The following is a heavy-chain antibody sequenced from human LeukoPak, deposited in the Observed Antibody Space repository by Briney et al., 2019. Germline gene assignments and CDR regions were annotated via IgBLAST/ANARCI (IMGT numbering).Heavy chain of an antibody. CDR1: GYTFTGYY. CDR3: ARDREPSYDSWSGKTAPFDY. Sequence: ASVKVSCKASGYTFTGYYMHWVRQAPGQGLEWMGWINPNSGGTNYAQKFQGRVTMTRDTSISTAYMELSRLRSDDTAVYYCARDREPSYDSWSGKTAPFDYWGQGTLVTVSS. D-gene: IGHD3-3*01. V-gene: IGHV1-2*02. CDR2: INPNSGGT. J-gene: IGHJ4*02.